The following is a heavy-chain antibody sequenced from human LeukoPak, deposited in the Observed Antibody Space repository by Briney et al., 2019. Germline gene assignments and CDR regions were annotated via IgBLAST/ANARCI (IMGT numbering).Heavy chain of an antibody. V-gene: IGHV1-2*06. D-gene: IGHD2-15*01. J-gene: IGHJ3*02. CDR1: GYTLTGYY. CDR2: INPNSGGT. Sequence: ASVKVPCKASGYTLTGYYMHWVRQAPGQGLEWMGRINPNSGGTNYAQKFQGRVTMTRDTSISTAYMELSRLRSDDTAVYYCARDRDCSGGSCVDIWGQGTMVTVSS. CDR3: ARDRDCSGGSCVDI.